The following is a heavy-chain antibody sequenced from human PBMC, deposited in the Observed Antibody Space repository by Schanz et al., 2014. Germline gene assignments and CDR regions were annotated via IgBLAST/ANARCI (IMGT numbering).Heavy chain of an antibody. CDR1: RFTFSNYA. J-gene: IGHJ4*02. CDR2: ISGGGGST. D-gene: IGHD2-2*01. V-gene: IGHV3-23*04. CDR3: AKSMYSTSWAFDF. Sequence: VQLVESGGGLVKPGGSLRLSCAASRFTFSNYAMSWVRQAPGKGLEWVSSISGGGGSTRYGDSLRGRFYISRDNSKNTLYVQMNSLRAEDTAVYYCAKSMYSTSWAFDFWGQGAQVTVSS.